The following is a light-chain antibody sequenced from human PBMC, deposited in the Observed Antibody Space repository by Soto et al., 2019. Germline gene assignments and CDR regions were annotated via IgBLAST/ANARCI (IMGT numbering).Light chain of an antibody. CDR2: DAS. V-gene: IGKV1-33*01. CDR3: QKSDHLPL. J-gene: IGKJ3*01. CDR1: QDIGNS. Sequence: DIQMTQSPPSLSASVGDRVTITCQASQDIGNSLNWFQHKPGKAPNIVIYDASNLEIGVPSRFSGSGSGTDFTFTITSLRPEDIAPYYCQKSDHLPLFGPGTKVESK.